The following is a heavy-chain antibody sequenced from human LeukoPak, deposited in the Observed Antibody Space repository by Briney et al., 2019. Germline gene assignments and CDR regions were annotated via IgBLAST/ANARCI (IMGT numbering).Heavy chain of an antibody. Sequence: ASVNVSCKASGYTFTGYYMHWVRQAPGQGLEWMGWINPNSGGTNYAQKFQGRVTMTRDTSISTAYMELSRLRSDDTAVYYCARGRVVNYHDSSSYSNWGQGTQVTVSS. CDR2: INPNSGGT. V-gene: IGHV1-2*02. J-gene: IGHJ4*02. D-gene: IGHD3-22*01. CDR3: ARGRVVNYHDSSSYSN. CDR1: GYTFTGYY.